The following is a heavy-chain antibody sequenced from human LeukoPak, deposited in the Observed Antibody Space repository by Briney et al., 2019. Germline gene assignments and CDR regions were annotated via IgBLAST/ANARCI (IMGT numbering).Heavy chain of an antibody. CDR2: IIPMFGTA. CDR1: GGTFSSYA. V-gene: IGHV1-69*05. J-gene: IGHJ4*02. CDR3: AREGYDYVWGSYRYNGVDY. D-gene: IGHD3-16*02. Sequence: GASVKVSCKASGGTFSSYAISWVRQAPGQGLEWMGGIIPMFGTANYAQKLQGRVTMTTDTSTSTAYMELRSLRSDDTAVYYCAREGYDYVWGSYRYNGVDYWGQGTLVTVSS.